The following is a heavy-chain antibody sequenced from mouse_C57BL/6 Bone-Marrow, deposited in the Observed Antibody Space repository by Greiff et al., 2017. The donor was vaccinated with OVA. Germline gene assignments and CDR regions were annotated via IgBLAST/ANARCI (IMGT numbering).Heavy chain of an antibody. V-gene: IGHV1-36*01. J-gene: IGHJ4*01. CDR3: ARCSRMYYPVVEGGYYYAMDY. CDR1: GFTFTDYY. Sequence: VQLQQSGPVLVKPGPSVKISCKASGFTFTDYYMHWVKQSHGKSLEWIGLVYPYNGGTSYNQKFKGKATLTVDTSSSPAYMALNSLTSEDSAVYYCARCSRMYYPVVEGGYYYAMDYWGQGTSVTVSS. CDR2: VYPYNGGT. D-gene: IGHD1-1*01.